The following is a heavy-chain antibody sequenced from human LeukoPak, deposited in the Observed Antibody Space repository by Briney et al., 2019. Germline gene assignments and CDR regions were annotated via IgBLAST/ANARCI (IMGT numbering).Heavy chain of an antibody. Sequence: ASEKVSCKAYGYTFTGYYMHWVRQAPGKGLEWMGWINPNSGGTNYAQKFQGRVTMTRDTSISTAYMELSRLRSDDTAVYYCARDRGYSYGYVFDPWGQGTLVTVSS. CDR1: GYTFTGYY. V-gene: IGHV1-2*02. J-gene: IGHJ5*02. CDR2: INPNSGGT. D-gene: IGHD5-18*01. CDR3: ARDRGYSYGYVFDP.